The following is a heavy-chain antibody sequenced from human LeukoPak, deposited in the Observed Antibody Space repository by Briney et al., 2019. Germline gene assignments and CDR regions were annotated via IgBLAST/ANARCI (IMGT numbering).Heavy chain of an antibody. Sequence: ASVKVSCKVSGYTFTDYYMHWVRQAPGKGLEWMGLVDPEDGETIYAEKFQGRVTITADTSTDTAYMELSSLRSEDTAVYYCATAPRRSGSYFFYFDYWGQGTLVTVSS. CDR3: ATAPRRSGSYFFYFDY. J-gene: IGHJ4*02. CDR1: GYTFTDYY. V-gene: IGHV1-69-2*01. D-gene: IGHD1-26*01. CDR2: VDPEDGET.